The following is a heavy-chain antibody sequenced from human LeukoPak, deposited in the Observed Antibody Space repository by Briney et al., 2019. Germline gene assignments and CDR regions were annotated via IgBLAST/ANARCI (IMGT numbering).Heavy chain of an antibody. CDR2: ISGSGGST. D-gene: IGHD6-13*01. CDR1: GFTFNSYA. V-gene: IGHV3-23*01. J-gene: IGHJ4*02. CDR3: AKVWYRIAAAGYYFDH. Sequence: GGSLRLSCAASGFTFNSYAMSWVRQAPGKGLEWVSSISGSGGSTYYADSVKGRFTISRDNSKNTLYLQMNSLRAEDTAVYYCAKVWYRIAAAGYYFDHWGQGTLVTVSS.